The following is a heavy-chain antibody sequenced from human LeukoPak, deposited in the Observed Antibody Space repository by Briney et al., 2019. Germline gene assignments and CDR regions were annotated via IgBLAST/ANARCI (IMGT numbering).Heavy chain of an antibody. CDR1: GFTLSSYW. Sequence: GGSLRLSCAASGFTLSSYWLSWFRQAPGKGLEWVANIKQDGSEKYYVDSVKGRFTISRDNAKDSLYLQMNSLRAEDTAVYYCATLVATTRFDYWGQGTLATVSS. V-gene: IGHV3-7*01. CDR3: ATLVATTRFDY. J-gene: IGHJ4*02. CDR2: IKQDGSEK. D-gene: IGHD5-12*01.